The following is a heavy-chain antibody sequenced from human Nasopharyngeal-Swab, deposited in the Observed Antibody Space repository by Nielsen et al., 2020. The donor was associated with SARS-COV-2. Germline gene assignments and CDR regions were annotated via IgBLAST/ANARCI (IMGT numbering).Heavy chain of an antibody. D-gene: IGHD3-10*01. J-gene: IGHJ4*02. Sequence: WVRQAPGQGLEWMGIIDPSGGSTTYAQKFQDRVTLTRDTSTSTVYMELSSLTSDDTAVYYCARLGYGSGSYVDYWGQGTLVTVSS. CDR3: ARLGYGSGSYVDY. V-gene: IGHV1-46*01. CDR2: IDPSGGST.